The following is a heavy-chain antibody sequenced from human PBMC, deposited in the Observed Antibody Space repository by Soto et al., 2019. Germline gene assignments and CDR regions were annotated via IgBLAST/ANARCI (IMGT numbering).Heavy chain of an antibody. CDR2: IKQDGSEK. V-gene: IGHV3-7*01. CDR3: ATKGGYSRGWSDAFDI. CDR1: GFTFSTYW. Sequence: EVQLVESGGGLVQPGGSLRLSCAASGFTFSTYWMSWVRQVPGKGLEWVANIKQDGSEKYYVDSGKGRFTISRDNAKNSLYLQMNSLRAEDTAVYYCATKGGYSRGWSDAFDIWGQGTMVTVSS. J-gene: IGHJ3*02. D-gene: IGHD6-19*01.